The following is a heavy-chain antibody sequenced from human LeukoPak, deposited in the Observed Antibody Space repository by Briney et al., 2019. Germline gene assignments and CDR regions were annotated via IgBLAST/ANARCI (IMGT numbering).Heavy chain of an antibody. CDR2: ISYDGTKE. CDR3: ARGGHIVVVTSGVLAEYFQH. CDR1: GFSLSSYA. D-gene: IGHD2-21*02. Sequence: GRSLRLSCAASGFSLSSYAMNWVRQAPGKGVEWVAIISYDGTKEYYGDSVKGRFTISRDNSKNTVYLQMNSLRAEDTAVYYCARGGHIVVVTSGVLAEYFQHWGQGTLVTVSS. V-gene: IGHV3-30-3*01. J-gene: IGHJ1*01.